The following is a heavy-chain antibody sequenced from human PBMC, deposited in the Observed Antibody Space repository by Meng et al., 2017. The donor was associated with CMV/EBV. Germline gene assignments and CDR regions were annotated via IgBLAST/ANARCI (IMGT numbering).Heavy chain of an antibody. CDR3: ARDKCSSTSSYTSANWFDP. CDR1: GFTFSDYY. CDR2: ISSSGSTI. Sequence: GESLKISCAASGFTFSDYYMSWIRQAPGKGLEWVSYISSSGSTIYYADSVKGRFTISRDNAKNSLYLQMNSLRAEDTAVYYCARDKCSSTSSYTSANWFDPWGQGTLVTVSS. V-gene: IGHV3-11*01. D-gene: IGHD2-2*02. J-gene: IGHJ5*02.